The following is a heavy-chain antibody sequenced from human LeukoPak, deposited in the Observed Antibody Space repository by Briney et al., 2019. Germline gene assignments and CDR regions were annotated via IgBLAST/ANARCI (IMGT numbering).Heavy chain of an antibody. V-gene: IGHV1-2*02. CDR1: GYTSTGYY. D-gene: IGHD6-19*01. Sequence: ASVKVSCKASGYTSTGYYMHWVRQAPGQGLEWMGWINPNSGGTNYAQKFQGRVTMTRDTSISTAYMELSRLRSDDTAVYYCARTNSCGWPGRAFDIWGQGTMVTVSS. CDR2: INPNSGGT. CDR3: ARTNSCGWPGRAFDI. J-gene: IGHJ3*02.